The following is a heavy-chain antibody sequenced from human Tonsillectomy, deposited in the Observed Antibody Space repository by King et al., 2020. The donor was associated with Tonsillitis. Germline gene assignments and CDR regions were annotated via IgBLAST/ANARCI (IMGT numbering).Heavy chain of an antibody. CDR2: IYYSGST. CDR1: GGSISSGGYY. V-gene: IGHV4-31*03. Sequence: QVQLQESGPGLVKPSQTLSLTCTVSGGSISSGGYYWSWIREHPGKGLEWIGYIYYSGSTYYNPSLKSRVTISVDTSKNQFSLKLSSVTAADTAVYYCARCVQGVDSSGYYYVDFFDYWGQGTLVTVSS. J-gene: IGHJ4*02. CDR3: ARCVQGVDSSGYYYVDFFDY. D-gene: IGHD3-22*01.